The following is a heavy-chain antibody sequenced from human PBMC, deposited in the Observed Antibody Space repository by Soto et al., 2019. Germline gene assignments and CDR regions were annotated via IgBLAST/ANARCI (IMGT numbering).Heavy chain of an antibody. V-gene: IGHV1-69*08. CDR1: GGTFSSYT. CDR2: IFPILDIS. Sequence: QVQLVQSGAEVKRPGSSVKVSCKASGGTFSSYTISWVRQAPGQGLEWMGRIFPILDISNYAQRFQGRVTITADKSTSTAYVELSSLRSDDTAVYYCARDYDSSGYSYGLDIWGQGTMVTVSS. J-gene: IGHJ3*02. CDR3: ARDYDSSGYSYGLDI. D-gene: IGHD3-22*01.